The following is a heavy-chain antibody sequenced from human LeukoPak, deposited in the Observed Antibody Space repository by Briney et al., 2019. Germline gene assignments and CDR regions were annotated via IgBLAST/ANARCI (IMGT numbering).Heavy chain of an antibody. CDR1: GFTFSSYS. V-gene: IGHV3-21*01. D-gene: IGHD6-13*01. CDR3: ARAQYSSSWAFDY. Sequence: PGGSLRLSCAASGFTFSSYSMNWVRQAPGKGLEWVSSISSSSSYIYYADSVKGRFTISRDNAKNSLYQQMNSLRAEDTAVYYCARAQYSSSWAFDYWGQGTLVTVSS. CDR2: ISSSSSYI. J-gene: IGHJ4*02.